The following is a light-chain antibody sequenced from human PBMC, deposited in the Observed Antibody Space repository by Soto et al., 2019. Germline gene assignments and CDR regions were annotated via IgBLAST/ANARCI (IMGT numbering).Light chain of an antibody. Sequence: EIVLTQSPGTLSLSPGERATLSSRASHRVSSNYLAPYQQKPGQAPRLLIYGAPSKATGIPARFSGSGSGTDFTLTIRRREPEYFAVYSCQQYGSTPYIFGQGTNLEI. J-gene: IGKJ2*01. CDR3: QQYGSTPYI. CDR1: HRVSSNY. CDR2: GAP. V-gene: IGKV3-20*01.